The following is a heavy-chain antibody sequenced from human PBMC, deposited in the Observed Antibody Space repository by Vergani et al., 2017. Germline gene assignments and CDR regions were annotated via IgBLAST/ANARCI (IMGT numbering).Heavy chain of an antibody. V-gene: IGHV1-2*02. CDR2: INPKSGGT. CDR1: GYTFTSYY. D-gene: IGHD5-18*01. CDR3: AIYPLSTWIQLMDY. J-gene: IGHJ4*02. Sequence: QVQLVQSGAEVKKPGASVKVSCKASGYTFTSYYMHWVRQAPGQGLEWMGIINPKSGGTNYAQKFQGRVTMTRDTSLSTAYMELSRLRSDDTAVYYCAIYPLSTWIQLMDYWGQGTLVTVSA.